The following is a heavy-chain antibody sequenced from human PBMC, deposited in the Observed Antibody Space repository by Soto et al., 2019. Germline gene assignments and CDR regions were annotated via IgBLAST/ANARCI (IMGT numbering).Heavy chain of an antibody. CDR3: ARAFRPSAMSAFDI. J-gene: IGHJ3*02. CDR2: ISSSGSTI. CDR1: GFTFSDYY. Sequence: GGSLSLSCAASGFTFSDYYMSWIRQAPGKGLEWVSYISSSGSTIYYADSVKGRFTISRDNAKNSLYLQMNSLRAEDTAVYYCARAFRPSAMSAFDIWGQGTMVTVSS. D-gene: IGHD2-2*01. V-gene: IGHV3-11*01.